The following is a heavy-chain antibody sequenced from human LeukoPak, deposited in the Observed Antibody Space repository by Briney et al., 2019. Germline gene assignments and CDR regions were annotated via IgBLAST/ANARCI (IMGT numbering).Heavy chain of an antibody. J-gene: IGHJ4*02. CDR2: LYTSGST. CDR1: VASLRGDY. V-gene: IGHV4-4*07. D-gene: IGHD6-19*01. Sequence: SESLCLTCTVSVASLRGDYSSWIRQPAREGLQWIGRLYTSGSTNYNRSLKSRVTMSVDTSKNQLSLKLSSVTAADTAVYYCARVGPTAAGDFDYWGQGILVTVSS. CDR3: ARVGPTAAGDFDY.